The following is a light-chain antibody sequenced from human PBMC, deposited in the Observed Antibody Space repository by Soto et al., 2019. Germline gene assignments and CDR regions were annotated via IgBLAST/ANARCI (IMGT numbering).Light chain of an antibody. J-gene: IGLJ3*02. V-gene: IGLV1-51*01. CDR3: GTWDSGLSVWV. Sequence: QSALTQPPSVSAAPGQKVTISCSGTSSNIGNNYVSWYQQLPGTAPKFLIYDNNKRPSGIPDRFSGSKSGTSATLGITGLQTGDEADYYCGTWDSGLSVWVFGGGTKLTVL. CDR2: DNN. CDR1: SSNIGNNY.